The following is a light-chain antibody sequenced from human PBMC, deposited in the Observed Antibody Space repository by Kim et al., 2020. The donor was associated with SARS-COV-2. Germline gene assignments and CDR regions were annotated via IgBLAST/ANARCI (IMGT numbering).Light chain of an antibody. CDR3: QQSYSTLYT. J-gene: IGKJ2*01. V-gene: IGKV1-39*01. CDR1: QSIFTY. CDR2: AAS. Sequence: DIQMTQSPSSLSASIGYRVTITCRASQSIFTYLSWYQQKPGKAPKLLIFAASSLQSGVPSRFSGSGSGTDFSLTISSLQPEDFATYFCQQSYSTLYTFGQGTKLEIK.